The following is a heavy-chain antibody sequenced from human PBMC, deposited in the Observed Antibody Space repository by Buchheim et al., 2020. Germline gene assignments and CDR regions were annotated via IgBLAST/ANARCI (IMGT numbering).Heavy chain of an antibody. CDR1: GFTFSSYG. J-gene: IGHJ4*02. Sequence: QVQLVESGGGVVQPGRSLRLSCAASGFTFSSYGMHWVRQAPGKGLEWVAVIWYDGSNKYYADSVKGRFTISRDNSKNTLYLQMNSLRAEDTAVYYCARDAPDLDFDYGDYGVFDYWGQGTL. V-gene: IGHV3-33*01. D-gene: IGHD4-17*01. CDR2: IWYDGSNK. CDR3: ARDAPDLDFDYGDYGVFDY.